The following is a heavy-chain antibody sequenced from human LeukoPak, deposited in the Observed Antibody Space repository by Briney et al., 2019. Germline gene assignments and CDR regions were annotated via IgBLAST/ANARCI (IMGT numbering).Heavy chain of an antibody. J-gene: IGHJ5*02. CDR1: GFTFSSYS. D-gene: IGHD6-19*01. CDR3: ARVDSSGLRLDGGWFDP. V-gene: IGHV3-48*01. Sequence: GGSLRLSCAASGFTFSSYSMNWVRQAPGKGLEGVSYISSSSSTIYYADSVKGRFTISRDNAKNSLYLQMNSLRAEDTAVYYCARVDSSGLRLDGGWFDPWGQGTLVIVSS. CDR2: ISSSSSTI.